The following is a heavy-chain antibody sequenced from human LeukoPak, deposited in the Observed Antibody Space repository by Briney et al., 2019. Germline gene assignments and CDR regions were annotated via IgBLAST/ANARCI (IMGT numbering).Heavy chain of an antibody. V-gene: IGHV4-39*01. CDR2: IYYSGST. CDR1: GGSLSSSSYY. CDR3: ARQFYGSRSPHAKYFQQ. Sequence: PSETLSLTCSVSGGSLSSSSYYWGWIRQAPGRGLEWIGNIYYSGSTYYSPSLKSRVTISLDTSKNQFSLKLNSVTAADTAVYYCARQFYGSRSPHAKYFQQWGQGTLVTASS. D-gene: IGHD2/OR15-2a*01. J-gene: IGHJ1*01.